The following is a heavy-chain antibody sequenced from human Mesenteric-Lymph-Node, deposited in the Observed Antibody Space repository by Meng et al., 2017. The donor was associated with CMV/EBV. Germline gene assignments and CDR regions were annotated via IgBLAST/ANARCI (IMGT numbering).Heavy chain of an antibody. D-gene: IGHD3-22*01. V-gene: IGHV1-69*05. CDR2: IITIFDTP. CDR3: ARDNLDSSGLYDY. Sequence: SVKVSCKASGGTFSSYAISWVRQAPGQGLEWMGGIITIFDTPNYAQKFQDRITITTDESTSTVYMELSSLTSDDTAVYFCARDNLDSSGLYDYWGQGTLVTVSS. CDR1: GGTFSSYA. J-gene: IGHJ4*02.